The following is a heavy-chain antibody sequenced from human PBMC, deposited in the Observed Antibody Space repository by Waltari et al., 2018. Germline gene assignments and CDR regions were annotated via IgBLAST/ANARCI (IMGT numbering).Heavy chain of an antibody. V-gene: IGHV4-38-2*01. CDR2: IYHSGST. J-gene: IGHJ2*01. D-gene: IGHD3-22*01. CDR3: ARSDYYDSSGYYWYFDL. CDR1: GYSISSGYY. Sequence: QVQLQESGPGLVKPSETLSLTCAVSGYSISSGYYWGWIRQPPGKGLEWIGSIYHSGSTYYTPSLKSRVTISVDTSKNQFSLKLSSVTAADTAVYYCARSDYYDSSGYYWYFDLWGRGTLVTVSS.